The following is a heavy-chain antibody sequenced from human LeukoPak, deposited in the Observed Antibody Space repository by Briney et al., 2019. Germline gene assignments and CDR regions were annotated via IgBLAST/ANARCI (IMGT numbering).Heavy chain of an antibody. CDR1: GFTFSRNA. J-gene: IGHJ4*02. V-gene: IGHV3-30-3*01. CDR2: ISHDGNNK. CDR3: ARATEYSYGLDCEY. D-gene: IGHD5-18*01. Sequence: GGSLRLSCAASGFTFSRNAMHWVRQAPGKGLEWVTVISHDGNNKYYVDSVKGRFTISRDNSKNTLYLQMNSLRAEDTAVYYCARATEYSYGLDCEYWGQGTLVTVSS.